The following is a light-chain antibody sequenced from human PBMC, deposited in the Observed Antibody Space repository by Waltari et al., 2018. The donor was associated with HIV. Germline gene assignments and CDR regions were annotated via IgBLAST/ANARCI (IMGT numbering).Light chain of an antibody. CDR1: TSNIRHNY. J-gene: IGLJ3*02. V-gene: IGLV1-51*01. CDR2: DNN. Sequence: QSVLTHPPSVSAAPGQPVTISCPRRTSNIRHNYVSSYQQIPGTAPNLPMYDNNKRPSGIPARFSGSKSDTSATLGITGLQTGDEADYRCGTWDSSLSAVVFGGGTKLTVL. CDR3: GTWDSSLSAVV.